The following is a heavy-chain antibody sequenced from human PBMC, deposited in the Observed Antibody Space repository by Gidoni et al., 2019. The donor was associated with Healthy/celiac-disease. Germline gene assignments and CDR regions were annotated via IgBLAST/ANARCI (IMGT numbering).Heavy chain of an antibody. CDR1: GFTFSSYG. CDR3: ARDRGWWSRPDAFDI. J-gene: IGHJ3*02. Sequence: QVQLVESGGGVVQPGRSLRLSCAASGFTFSSYGMHWVRQAPGKGLEWVAVIWYDGSNKYYADSVKGRFTISRDNSKNTLYLQMNSLRAEDTAVYYCARDRGWWSRPDAFDIWGQGTMVTVSS. D-gene: IGHD2-15*01. V-gene: IGHV3-33*01. CDR2: IWYDGSNK.